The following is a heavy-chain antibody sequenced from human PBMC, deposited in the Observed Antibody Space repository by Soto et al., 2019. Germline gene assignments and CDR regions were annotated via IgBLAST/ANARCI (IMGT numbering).Heavy chain of an antibody. V-gene: IGHV1-3*01. D-gene: IGHD3-10*01. CDR1: GYTFTNYA. J-gene: IGHJ4*02. CDR2: INAANGNT. Sequence: QVQLVQSGAEVKKPGASVKASCKASGYTFTNYAMHWVRQAPGQRLEWMGWINAANGNTKYSHKFQGSVTITRDTSANTAYMELSSLRSEDTAVYYCARRNVYGSGSYSFDYWGQGTLVTVYS. CDR3: ARRNVYGSGSYSFDY.